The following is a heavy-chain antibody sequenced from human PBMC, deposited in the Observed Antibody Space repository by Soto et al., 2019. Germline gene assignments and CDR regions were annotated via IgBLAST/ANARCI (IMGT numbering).Heavy chain of an antibody. V-gene: IGHV1-18*01. J-gene: IGHJ4*02. CDR3: ASGGIPIYY. CDR1: GYTFTNFG. D-gene: IGHD3-3*01. CDR2: ISAYNGNT. Sequence: ASVKVSCKTSGYTFTNFGISWVRQAPGQGLEWMGWISAYNGNTNYAQKFQGRVTMTTDTSTSTAYMEVRSLRSDDTAVYYCASGGIPIYYCAQGSLVPVSS.